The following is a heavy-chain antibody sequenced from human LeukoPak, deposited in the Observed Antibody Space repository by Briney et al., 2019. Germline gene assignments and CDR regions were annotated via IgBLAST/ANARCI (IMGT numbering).Heavy chain of an antibody. CDR1: GFTFSRYD. Sequence: GGSLRLSCAASGFTFSRYDMHWVRHTTGKGLEWVSTIDTAGDTHYPGSVKGRFTISRENAKNSLYLQMNSLRAGDTAVYYCARDFLYYGMDVWGQGTTVTVSS. D-gene: IGHD2/OR15-2a*01. CDR2: IDTAGDT. V-gene: IGHV3-13*01. CDR3: ARDFLYYGMDV. J-gene: IGHJ6*02.